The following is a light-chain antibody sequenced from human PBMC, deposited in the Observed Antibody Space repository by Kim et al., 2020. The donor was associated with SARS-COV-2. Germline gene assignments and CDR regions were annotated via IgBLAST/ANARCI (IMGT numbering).Light chain of an antibody. CDR1: TGAVTSGHY. CDR2: ATS. Sequence: QAVVTQEPSLTVSPGGTVTLTCGSSTGAVTSGHYPYWFQQKPGQAPRTLIYATSKKHSWTPARFSGSLLGGIAALTLSGAQPEDEAEYYCLLTYTGARVFGGGTQLTVL. V-gene: IGLV7-46*01. J-gene: IGLJ3*02. CDR3: LLTYTGARV.